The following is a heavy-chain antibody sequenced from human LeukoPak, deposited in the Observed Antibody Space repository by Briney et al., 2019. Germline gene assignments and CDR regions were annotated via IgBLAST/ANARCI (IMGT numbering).Heavy chain of an antibody. D-gene: IGHD1-26*01. Sequence: SETLSLTCTVSGGSISSSSYYWGWIRQPPGKWLEWIGSIYYSGSTYYNPSLKSRVTISVDTSKNQFSLKLSSVTAADTAVYYCARHTGRSELPTSGEFDYWGQGTLVIVSS. CDR1: GGSISSSSYY. CDR2: IYYSGST. CDR3: ARHTGRSELPTSGEFDY. J-gene: IGHJ4*02. V-gene: IGHV4-39*01.